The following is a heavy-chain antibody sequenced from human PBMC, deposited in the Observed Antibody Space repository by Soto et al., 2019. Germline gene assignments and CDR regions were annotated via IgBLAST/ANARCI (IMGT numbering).Heavy chain of an antibody. D-gene: IGHD2-15*01. V-gene: IGHV3-66*01. CDR2: IQSGGTT. J-gene: IGHJ6*04. Sequence: GGSLRLSCAASGFTVSSKYMSWVRQAPGKGLEWVSLIQSGGTTYYADSVKGRFTISRDTSENTLHLQMDSLRAEDTAVYYCARDDVLCDGGRCYGVPLDVWGKGTTLTVSS. CDR1: GFTVSSKY. CDR3: ARDDVLCDGGRCYGVPLDV.